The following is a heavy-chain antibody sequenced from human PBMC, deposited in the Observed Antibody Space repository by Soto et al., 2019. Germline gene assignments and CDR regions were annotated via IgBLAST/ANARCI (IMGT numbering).Heavy chain of an antibody. D-gene: IGHD5-12*01. V-gene: IGHV4-34*01. CDR2: INHSGST. CDR1: GGSFSGYY. Sequence: SETLSLTCAVYGGSFSGYYWSWIRQPPGKGLEWIGEINHSGSTNYNPSLKSRVTISVDTSKNQFSLKLSSVTAADTAVYYCARGRSDIVATIFHYYYYYMDVWGKGTTVTVSS. CDR3: ARGRSDIVATIFHYYYYYMDV. J-gene: IGHJ6*03.